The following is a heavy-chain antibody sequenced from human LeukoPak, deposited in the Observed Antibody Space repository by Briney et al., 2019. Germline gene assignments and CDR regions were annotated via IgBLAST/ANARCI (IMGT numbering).Heavy chain of an antibody. Sequence: EASVKVSSEASGGTFSIYAISGVRHAPGQGRECRGGIIPIFGTANYAQKFQGRVTINADKSTSTAYMELSSLRSEDTAVYYCALPVPAGMARHDAFDIWGQGTMVTVSS. J-gene: IGHJ3*02. CDR1: GGTFSIYA. V-gene: IGHV1-69*06. D-gene: IGHD2-2*01. CDR3: ALPVPAGMARHDAFDI. CDR2: IIPIFGTA.